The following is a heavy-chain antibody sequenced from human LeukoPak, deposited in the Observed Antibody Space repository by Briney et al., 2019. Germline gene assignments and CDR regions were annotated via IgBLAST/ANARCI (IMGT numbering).Heavy chain of an antibody. CDR2: IKQGGNEK. CDR3: ARGPDYGGPL. Sequence: GGSLRLSCAASGFTFSAYWMTWVRQAPGKGLEWVANIKQGGNEKYYVDSVRGRFTISRDNAKNSLYLQMNSLRAEDTAVYYYARGPDYGGPLRGQGTLVTVSP. J-gene: IGHJ4*02. V-gene: IGHV3-7*01. CDR1: GFTFSAYW. D-gene: IGHD4-23*01.